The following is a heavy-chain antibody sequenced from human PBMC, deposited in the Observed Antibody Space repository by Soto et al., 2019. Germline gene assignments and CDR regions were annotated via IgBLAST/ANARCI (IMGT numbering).Heavy chain of an antibody. CDR1: GFTFSSYA. CDR3: ARTKGYPYSNYYYYGMDV. V-gene: IGHV3-30*04. D-gene: IGHD4-4*01. CDR2: ISYDGSNK. J-gene: IGHJ6*02. Sequence: GGSLRLSCAASGFTFSSYAMHWVRQAPGKGLEWVAVISYDGSNKYYADSMKGRFTISRDNSKNTLYLQMNSLRAEDTAVYYCARTKGYPYSNYYYYGMDVWGQGTTVTVSS.